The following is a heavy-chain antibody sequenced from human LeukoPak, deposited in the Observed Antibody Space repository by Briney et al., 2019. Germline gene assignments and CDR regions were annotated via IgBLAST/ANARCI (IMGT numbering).Heavy chain of an antibody. V-gene: IGHV3-48*04. CDR1: GFTFSSYS. CDR2: ISSSSSTI. J-gene: IGHJ4*02. D-gene: IGHD3-10*01. Sequence: PGGSLGLSCAASGFTFSSYSMNWVRQAPGKGLEWVSYISSSSSTIYYADSVKGRFTISRDNAKNSLYLQMNSLRAEDTAVYYCARIRQIRFGESDYWGQGTLVTVSS. CDR3: ARIRQIRFGESDY.